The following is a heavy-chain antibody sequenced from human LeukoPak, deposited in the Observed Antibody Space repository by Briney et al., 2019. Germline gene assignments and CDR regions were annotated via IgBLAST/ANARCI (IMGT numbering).Heavy chain of an antibody. D-gene: IGHD3-22*01. CDR2: ISSSSSYI. Sequence: GGSLRLSCAASGFTFSSYSMNWVRQAPGKGLEWVSSISSSSSYIYYADSVKGRFTISRDNAKNSLYLQMNSLRAEDTAVYYCARGFGAMIVVVTKPLDYWGQGTLVTVSS. J-gene: IGHJ4*02. CDR3: ARGFGAMIVVVTKPLDY. V-gene: IGHV3-21*01. CDR1: GFTFSSYS.